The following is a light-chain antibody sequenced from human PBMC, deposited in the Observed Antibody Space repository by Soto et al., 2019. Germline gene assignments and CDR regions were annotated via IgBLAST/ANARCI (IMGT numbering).Light chain of an antibody. CDR3: QSYDSSLSGPV. V-gene: IGLV1-40*01. CDR2: GDR. CDR1: NSNIGAGSD. J-gene: IGLJ3*02. Sequence: QSVLTQPPSVSGAPGQRVTISCTGSNSNIGAGSDVHWYQQYPGTTPKLLIYGDRYRPSGVPDRFSGAKSGTSASLAITGLQAEDEAHYYCQSYDSSLSGPVFGGGTKLTVL.